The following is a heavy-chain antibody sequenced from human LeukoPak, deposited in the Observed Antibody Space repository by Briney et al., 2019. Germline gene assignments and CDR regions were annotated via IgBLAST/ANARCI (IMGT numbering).Heavy chain of an antibody. CDR3: ARDNSVGDIAWWFDP. Sequence: GASVKVSCKASGYTFTNYHMHWVRQAPGQGLEWMGIINPSGGSTTYAQKFQGRVTMTRDMSTSTVYMELSSLRSEDTAVYYCARDNSVGDIAWWFDPWGQGTLVTVSS. CDR1: GYTFTNYH. CDR2: INPSGGST. V-gene: IGHV1-46*01. J-gene: IGHJ5*02. D-gene: IGHD3-16*02.